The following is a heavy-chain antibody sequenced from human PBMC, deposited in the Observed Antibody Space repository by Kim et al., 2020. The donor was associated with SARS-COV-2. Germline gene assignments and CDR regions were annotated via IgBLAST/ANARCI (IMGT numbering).Heavy chain of an antibody. J-gene: IGHJ5*02. D-gene: IGHD5-12*01. CDR3: VRGNIVATILRTRNNWFDR. V-gene: IGHV4-34*01. Sequence: KSRVTISVDTSKNQFSQKLSSVTAADTAVYYCVRGNIVATILRTRNNWFDRWGQGTLVTVSS.